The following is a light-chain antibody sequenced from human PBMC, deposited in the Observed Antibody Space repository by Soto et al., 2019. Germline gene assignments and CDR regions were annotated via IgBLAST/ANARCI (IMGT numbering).Light chain of an antibody. J-gene: IGKJ1*01. CDR1: QSVSGSY. CDR2: GAS. CDR3: QQHRSSPRT. Sequence: EIVLTQSPGTLSLSPGERATLSCRASQSVSGSYLAWYQQRPGQAPRLLINGASSRATGIPDRFSGSGSGTDFTLTISGLEPEDFAVYYRQQHRSSPRTFGQGTKVDIK. V-gene: IGKV3-20*01.